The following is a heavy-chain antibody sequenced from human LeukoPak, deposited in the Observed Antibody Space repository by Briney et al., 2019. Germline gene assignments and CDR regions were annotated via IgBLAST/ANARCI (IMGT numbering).Heavy chain of an antibody. CDR2: IKHDGSET. J-gene: IGHJ4*02. D-gene: IGHD3-10*01. Sequence: GGSLRLSCAASGFTFSSYWITGVRQAPGKGLEWVANIKHDGSETYHVDSVKGRFTISRDDAKNSLYLQMNSLRAEDTAVYYCARRGYYYASGTIPFDYWGQGALVTVSS. V-gene: IGHV3-7*01. CDR3: ARRGYYYASGTIPFDY. CDR1: GFTFSSYW.